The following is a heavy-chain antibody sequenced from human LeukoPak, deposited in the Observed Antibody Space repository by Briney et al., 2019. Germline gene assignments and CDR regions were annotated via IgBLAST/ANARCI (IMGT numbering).Heavy chain of an antibody. V-gene: IGHV1-2*02. CDR1: GYSFTGHY. CDR3: ARAYEYGWFDP. Sequence: ASVKVSCKASGYSFTGHYLHWVRQAPGPGLEWMGWINPKTGDKTYAQKLQGRVTMTWDTSITTAYTELSSLRSSEPAVYYCARAYEYGWFDPWGQGTQVTVSS. J-gene: IGHJ5*02. CDR2: INPKTGDK. D-gene: IGHD4/OR15-4a*01.